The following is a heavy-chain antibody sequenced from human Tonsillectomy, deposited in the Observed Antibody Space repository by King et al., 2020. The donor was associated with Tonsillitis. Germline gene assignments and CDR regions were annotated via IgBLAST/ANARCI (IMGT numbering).Heavy chain of an antibody. CDR2: INHSGST. CDR3: ARGREMATADAFDI. J-gene: IGHJ3*02. V-gene: IGHV4-34*01. CDR1: GGSFSGYY. Sequence: VQLQQWGAGLLKPSETLSLTCAVYGGSFSGYYWNWIRQPPGKGLEWIGEINHSGSTNYNPSLKSRVTISVDTSKNHFSLKLSSVTAADTAVYYCARGREMATADAFDIWGQGTMVTVSS. D-gene: IGHD5-24*01.